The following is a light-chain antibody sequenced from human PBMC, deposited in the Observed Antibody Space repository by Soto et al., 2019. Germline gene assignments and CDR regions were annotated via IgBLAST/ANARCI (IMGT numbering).Light chain of an antibody. V-gene: IGKV1D-12*01. Sequence: DIQMTQSPSSVSAAVGERVTITCRASQVMSSWLAWYQQKPGKAPKLLIFAASTLQSGVPSRFSGSGSRTEFTLTITSRQPEDIGTYYCQQTDTLPSTFGQGTRLEIK. CDR1: QVMSSW. CDR2: AAS. J-gene: IGKJ5*01. CDR3: QQTDTLPST.